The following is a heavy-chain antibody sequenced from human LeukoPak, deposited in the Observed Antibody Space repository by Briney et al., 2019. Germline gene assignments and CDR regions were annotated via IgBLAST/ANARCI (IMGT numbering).Heavy chain of an antibody. V-gene: IGHV3-64D*06. J-gene: IGHJ4*02. CDR1: RFTFSRYA. CDR3: VGGFY. D-gene: IGHD3-16*01. CDR2: ISTSGGST. Sequence: PGGSLRLSCSASRFTFSRYAMLWVRQAPGKGLEYVSAISTSGGSTNYADSVKGRFTISRDNSKNTLYLQMSSLRDEDTAVYYCVGGFYWGQGTLVTVSS.